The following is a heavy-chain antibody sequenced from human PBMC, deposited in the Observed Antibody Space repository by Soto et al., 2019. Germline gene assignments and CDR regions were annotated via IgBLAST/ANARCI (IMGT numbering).Heavy chain of an antibody. V-gene: IGHV1-2*04. J-gene: IGHJ5*02. D-gene: IGHD3-9*01. CDR1: GYTFTGYY. CDR3: ARAGVLRYFDWLLGFDP. CDR2: INPNSGGT. Sequence: GSSVKVSCKASGYTFTGYYMHWVRQAPGQGLEWMGWINPNSGGTNYAQKFQGWVTMTRDTSISTAYMELSRLRSDDTAVYYCARAGVLRYFDWLLGFDPWGQGTLVTVSS.